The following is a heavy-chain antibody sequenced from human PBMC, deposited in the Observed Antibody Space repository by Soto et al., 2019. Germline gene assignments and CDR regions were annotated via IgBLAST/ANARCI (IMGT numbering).Heavy chain of an antibody. J-gene: IGHJ4*02. CDR3: ARAGRRYSSGWYEDY. D-gene: IGHD6-19*01. CDR1: GGSFSGYY. Sequence: SETLSLTCAVYGGSFSGYYWSWIRQPPGKGLEWIGYIYYSGSTNYNPSLKSRVTISVDTSKNQFSLKLSSVTAADTAVYYCARAGRRYSSGWYEDYWGQGTLVTVSS. V-gene: IGHV4-59*01. CDR2: IYYSGST.